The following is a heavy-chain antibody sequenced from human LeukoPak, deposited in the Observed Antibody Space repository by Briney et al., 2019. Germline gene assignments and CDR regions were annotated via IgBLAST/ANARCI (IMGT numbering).Heavy chain of an antibody. J-gene: IGHJ4*02. Sequence: PSETLSLICTVSGGSITTYNWIWIRQTPGQALEWIGHIYSSGATKYNPSLKSRATILLDTSKNQLSPKLSSVSAADTAVYYCARRTPGPQLDEYVAYFFDHWGQGTQVTVSS. CDR3: ARRTPGPQLDEYVAYFFDH. V-gene: IGHV4-4*09. CDR2: IYSSGAT. D-gene: IGHD2-2*01. CDR1: GGSITTYN.